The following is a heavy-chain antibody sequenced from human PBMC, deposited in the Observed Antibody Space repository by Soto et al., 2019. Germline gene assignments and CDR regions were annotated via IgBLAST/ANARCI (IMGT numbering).Heavy chain of an antibody. Sequence: SETLSLTCTVSGGFIWGWIRQSPDKGLEWIGYIYYSGSTNCNPSLRSRATISADTSKNQFSLELTSVTAADTAIYYCARGGGYDYWGQGALVTVSS. CDR2: IYYSGST. J-gene: IGHJ4*02. D-gene: IGHD2-15*01. V-gene: IGHV4-59*08. CDR1: GGFI. CDR3: ARGGGYDY.